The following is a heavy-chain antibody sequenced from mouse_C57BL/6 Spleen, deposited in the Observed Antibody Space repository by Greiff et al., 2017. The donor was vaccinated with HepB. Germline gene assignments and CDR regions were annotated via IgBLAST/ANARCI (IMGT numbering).Heavy chain of an antibody. V-gene: IGHV1-72*01. Sequence: QVQLMEPGAELVKPGASVKLSCKASGFTFTSYWMHWVKQRPGRGLEWIGRIDPNSGGTKYNEKFKSKATLTVDKPTSTDYMQLSSLTSEDPAVYYYASAPYYCSSYWYFDVWGTGTTVTVSS. CDR2: IDPNSGGT. CDR1: GFTFTSYW. CDR3: ASAPYYCSSYWYFDV. D-gene: IGHD1-1*01. J-gene: IGHJ1*03.